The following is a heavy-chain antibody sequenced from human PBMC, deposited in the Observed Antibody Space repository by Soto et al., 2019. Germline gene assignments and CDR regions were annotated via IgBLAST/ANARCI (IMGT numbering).Heavy chain of an antibody. J-gene: IGHJ5*02. CDR3: ARDGGSLRLYNCFDP. D-gene: IGHD5-12*01. CDR1: GFTFSTYG. Sequence: QVQLVESGGGVVQPGRSLRLSCAASGFTFSTYGMHWVRQAPGKGLERVAVIWDDGSSKYYADSVKGRFTISRDNSKNTLYLQMNSLRVEDTAVYYCARDGGSLRLYNCFDPWGQGTLVTVSS. CDR2: IWDDGSSK. V-gene: IGHV3-33*01.